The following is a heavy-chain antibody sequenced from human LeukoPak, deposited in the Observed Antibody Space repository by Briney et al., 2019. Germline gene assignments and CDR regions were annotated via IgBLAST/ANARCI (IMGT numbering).Heavy chain of an antibody. CDR1: GYTFTSYD. D-gene: IGHD3-3*01. CDR3: ARGGILGGDFWSGYYSYYYYGMDV. Sequence: ASVKVSCKPSGYTFTSYDIHWVRQATGQGLEWMGWMNPNSGNTGYAQKFQGTVTMTRNTSISTAYMELSSLRSEDTAVYYCARGGILGGDFWSGYYSYYYYGMDVWGQGTTVTVSS. CDR2: MNPNSGNT. V-gene: IGHV1-8*01. J-gene: IGHJ6*02.